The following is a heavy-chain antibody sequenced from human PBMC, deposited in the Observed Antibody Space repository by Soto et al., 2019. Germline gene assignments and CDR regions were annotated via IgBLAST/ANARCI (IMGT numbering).Heavy chain of an antibody. V-gene: IGHV1-3*01. CDR2: INAGNGNT. CDR1: GYTFTSYA. D-gene: IGHD4-17*01. CDR3: ARSLDGYYGDYGNFDY. J-gene: IGHJ4*02. Sequence: ASVKVSCKASGYTFTSYAMHWVRQAPGQRLEWMGWINAGNGNTKYSQKFQGRVTITRDTSASTAYMELSSLRSEDTAVYYCARSLDGYYGDYGNFDYWGQGTLVTVSS.